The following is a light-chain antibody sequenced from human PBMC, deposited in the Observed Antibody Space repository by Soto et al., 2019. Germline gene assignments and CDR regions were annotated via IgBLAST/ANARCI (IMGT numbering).Light chain of an antibody. Sequence: VMTQSPVTLSLSPVERATLYCRVSHSVSSNYLAWYQKKPGQAPRLLMYGASSRATGIPDRCSGSGSGTDFPLTITILEPEYSTVYYCQLYSNSRTFGRGTKVDIK. CDR3: QLYSNSRT. CDR2: GAS. J-gene: IGKJ4*01. V-gene: IGKV3-20*01. CDR1: HSVSSNY.